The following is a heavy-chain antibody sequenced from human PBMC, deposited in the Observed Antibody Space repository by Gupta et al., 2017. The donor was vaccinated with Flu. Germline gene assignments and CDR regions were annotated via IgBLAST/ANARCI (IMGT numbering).Heavy chain of an antibody. D-gene: IGHD1-14*01. CDR2: IGPSGSTI. Sequence: QVQLVETGGGLVKPGGSLRLSCAASTFSFSDYYMYWMRQAPGKGLDWVSFIGPSGSTIYYADSVKGRFTISRDNAKNSLFLQMDSLRAEDTAVYYCARGVRHRTDASDLWGQGTMVTVSS. CDR1: TFSFSDYY. J-gene: IGHJ3*01. CDR3: ARGVRHRTDASDL. V-gene: IGHV3-11*01.